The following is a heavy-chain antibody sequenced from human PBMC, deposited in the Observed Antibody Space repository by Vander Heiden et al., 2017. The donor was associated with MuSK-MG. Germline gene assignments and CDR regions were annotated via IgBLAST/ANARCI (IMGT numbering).Heavy chain of an antibody. V-gene: IGHV3-33*05. Sequence: QVQLVESGEGVVQPGTSLRLACAASGFTLNKFAMHWVRQAPGKGLEWVAVISLDGSTTDYVDSVKGRFTISRDDSKNTLFLQMSNLRREDTAVYYCARDISGSPGDAFDLWGPGTKVTVSS. D-gene: IGHD6-19*01. J-gene: IGHJ3*01. CDR1: GFTLNKFA. CDR3: ARDISGSPGDAFDL. CDR2: ISLDGSTT.